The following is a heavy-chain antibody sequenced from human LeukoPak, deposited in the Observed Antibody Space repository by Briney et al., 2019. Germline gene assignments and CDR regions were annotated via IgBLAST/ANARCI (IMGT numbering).Heavy chain of an antibody. Sequence: PSETLSLTCTVSDYSISSGYYRAWLRQPPGKGPEWIGSIYHGGSTNYNPSLKSRVTISIDTSKNQLSLQLSALTAADTAVYYCARISVLRFLEWLSYKGYYFDYWGQGTLVTASS. V-gene: IGHV4-38-2*02. CDR1: DYSISSGYY. CDR3: ARISVLRFLEWLSYKGYYFDY. CDR2: IYHGGST. J-gene: IGHJ4*02. D-gene: IGHD3-3*01.